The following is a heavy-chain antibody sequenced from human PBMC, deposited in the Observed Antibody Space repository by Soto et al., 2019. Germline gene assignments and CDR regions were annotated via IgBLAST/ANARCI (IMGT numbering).Heavy chain of an antibody. V-gene: IGHV4-4*02. J-gene: IGHJ4*02. Sequence: PSETLSLTCAVSGGSFTSNNWWTWVRQPPGQGLEWIGEIYRTGSTNYNPSHKSRVTISLDKSENQFSLKVTSLTAADTAVYYCASRDPGTSVDYWGQGTLVTAPQ. CDR1: GGSFTSNNW. CDR3: ASRDPGTSVDY. CDR2: IYRTGST. D-gene: IGHD4-17*01.